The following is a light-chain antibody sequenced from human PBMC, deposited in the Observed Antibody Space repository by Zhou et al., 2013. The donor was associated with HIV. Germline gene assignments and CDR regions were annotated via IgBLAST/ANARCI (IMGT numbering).Light chain of an antibody. CDR2: AAS. V-gene: IGKV1-27*01. Sequence: TQSPGTLPLSPGERATLSCRASQSVSSSYLAWYQQKPGKPPKVLIYAASTLQSGVPSRFSGSGSGTDFTLTISSLQPEDVATYYCQKYNTAPWTFGQGTKVEMK. CDR1: QSVSSSY. CDR3: QKYNTAPWT. J-gene: IGKJ1*01.